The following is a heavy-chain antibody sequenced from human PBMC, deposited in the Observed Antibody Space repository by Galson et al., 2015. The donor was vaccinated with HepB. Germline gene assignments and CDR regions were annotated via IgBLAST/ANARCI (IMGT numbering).Heavy chain of an antibody. D-gene: IGHD6-13*01. V-gene: IGHV4-59*01. CDR2: AYYTGTT. CDR3: ARGPYSSSFDS. Sequence: ETLSLTCTVSNGSISGSYWSWIRQPPGRGLEWLGYAYYTGTTDYNPSLKSRATFSADTSKNHFSLKLTSVTPEDTAFYYCARGPYSSSFDSWGQGILVTVSS. J-gene: IGHJ4*02. CDR1: NGSISGSY.